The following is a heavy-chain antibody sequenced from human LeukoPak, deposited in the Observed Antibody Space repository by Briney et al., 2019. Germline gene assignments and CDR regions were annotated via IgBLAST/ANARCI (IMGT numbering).Heavy chain of an antibody. CDR3: ARSGYFPDWYFDL. J-gene: IGHJ2*01. V-gene: IGHV4-59*08. D-gene: IGHD3-22*01. Sequence: SETLSLTCTVSGGSISSYYWSWIRQPPGKGLEWIGYIYYSGSTNYNPSLKSRVTISVDTSKNHFSLKLSSVTAADTAVYYCARSGYFPDWYFDLWGRGTLVTVSS. CDR2: IYYSGST. CDR1: GGSISSYY.